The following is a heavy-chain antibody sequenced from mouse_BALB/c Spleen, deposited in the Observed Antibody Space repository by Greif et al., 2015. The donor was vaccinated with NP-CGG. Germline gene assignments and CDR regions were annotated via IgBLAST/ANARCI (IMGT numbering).Heavy chain of an antibody. CDR3: ARDYRYEGAMDY. J-gene: IGHJ4*01. CDR2: INPGSGGT. CDR1: GYAFTNYL. D-gene: IGHD2-14*01. Sequence: VQLQQSGAELVRPGTSVKVSCKASGYAFTNYLIEWVKQRPGQGLEWIGVINPGSGGTNYNEKFKGKATLTADKSSSTAYMQLSSLTSDDSAVYFCARDYRYEGAMDYWGQGASVTVSS. V-gene: IGHV1-54*01.